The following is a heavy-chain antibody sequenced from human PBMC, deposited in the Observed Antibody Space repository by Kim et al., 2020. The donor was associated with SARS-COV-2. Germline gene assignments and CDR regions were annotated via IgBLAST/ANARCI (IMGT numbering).Heavy chain of an antibody. Sequence: GGSLRLSCAASGFTFSDYYMSWIRQAPGKGLEWVSYISSSSSYTNYADSVKGRFTISRDNAKNSLYLQMNSLRAEDTAVYYCARSPTGIYFVYWGQGTLVTVSP. CDR1: GFTFSDYY. V-gene: IGHV3-11*06. CDR2: ISSSSSYT. CDR3: ARSPTGIYFVY. J-gene: IGHJ4*02. D-gene: IGHD1-1*01.